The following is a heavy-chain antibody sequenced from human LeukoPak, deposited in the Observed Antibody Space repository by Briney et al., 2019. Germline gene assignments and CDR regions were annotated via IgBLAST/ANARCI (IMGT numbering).Heavy chain of an antibody. CDR1: GFTFSSYA. D-gene: IGHD3-22*01. Sequence: GGSLRLSCAASGFTFSSYAMSWVRQAPGKGLEWVSAISGSGGSTYYADSVKGRFTISRDNSKKTLYLQMNSLRAEDTAVYYCAREGYYDSSGYGVGYWGQGTLVTVSS. CDR2: ISGSGGST. J-gene: IGHJ4*02. CDR3: AREGYYDSSGYGVGY. V-gene: IGHV3-23*01.